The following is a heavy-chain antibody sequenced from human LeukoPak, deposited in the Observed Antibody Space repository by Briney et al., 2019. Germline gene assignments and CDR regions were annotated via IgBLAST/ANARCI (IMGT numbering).Heavy chain of an antibody. CDR1: GFTFSSYE. Sequence: GGSLRLSCAASGFTFSSYEMNWVRQAPGKGLEWVSYISSSGSTIYCADSVKGRFTISRGSAKNSLYLQMNSLRAEDTAVYYCARRIKWELLYYYYGMDVWGQGTTVTVSS. D-gene: IGHD1-26*01. CDR3: ARRIKWELLYYYYGMDV. V-gene: IGHV3-48*03. CDR2: ISSSGSTI. J-gene: IGHJ6*02.